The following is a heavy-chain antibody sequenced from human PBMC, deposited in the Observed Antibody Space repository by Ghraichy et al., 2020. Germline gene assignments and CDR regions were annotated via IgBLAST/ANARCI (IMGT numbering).Heavy chain of an antibody. V-gene: IGHV5-51*01. D-gene: IGHD6-13*01. CDR3: ARQYYSSSWYVGNNYYYYYGMDV. CDR2: IYPGDSDT. Sequence: GESLNISCKGSGYSFTSYWIGWVRQMPGKGLEWMGIIYPGDSDTRYSPSFQGQVTISADKSISTAYLQWSSLKASDTAMYYCARQYYSSSWYVGNNYYYYYGMDVWVQGTTVTVSS. J-gene: IGHJ6*02. CDR1: GYSFTSYW.